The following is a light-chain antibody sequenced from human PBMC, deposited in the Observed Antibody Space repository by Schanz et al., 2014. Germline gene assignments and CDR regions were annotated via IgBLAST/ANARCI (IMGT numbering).Light chain of an antibody. CDR2: DVS. Sequence: QSALTQPASVSGSPGQSITISCTGTSSDVGVYNYVSWYQQHPGKAPKLMIYDVSNRPSGVSNRFSGSKSGNTASLTISGLQAEDEADYYCSSYAGGNNLYVFGTGTKLTVL. CDR1: SSDVGVYNY. CDR3: SSYAGGNNLYV. V-gene: IGLV2-14*03. J-gene: IGLJ1*01.